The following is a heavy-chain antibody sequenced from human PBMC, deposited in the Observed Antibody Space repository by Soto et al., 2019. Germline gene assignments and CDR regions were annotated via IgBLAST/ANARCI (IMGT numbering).Heavy chain of an antibody. D-gene: IGHD3-16*01. V-gene: IGHV1-46*01. CDR3: AKGRGGKTVANFGMDV. J-gene: IGHJ6*01. CDR1: GDSVSNDY. CDR2: ISPFGGAT. Sequence: ASVKVSFKASGDSVSNDYLHLVRQAPGQGFEWLGLISPFGGATAYAQRFKGRVTVTMDKSSTTFYLELSSLRSDDTAVYYCAKGRGGKTVANFGMDVWGQGVPVTVSS.